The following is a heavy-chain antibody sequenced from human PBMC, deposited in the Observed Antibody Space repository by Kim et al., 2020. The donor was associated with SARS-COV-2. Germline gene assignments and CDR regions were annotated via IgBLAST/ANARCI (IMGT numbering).Heavy chain of an antibody. J-gene: IGHJ4*02. D-gene: IGHD3-3*01. CDR1: GGSISSGGYY. Sequence: SETLSLTCTVSGGSISSGGYYWSWIRQHPGKGLEWIGYIYNTGSTDYNPSLKSRVTISVDTSKIQFSLRLSSVTAADTAVYYCARDRDLSYWGQGTLVTVSS. CDR3: ARDRDLSY. V-gene: IGHV4-31*03. CDR2: IYNTGST.